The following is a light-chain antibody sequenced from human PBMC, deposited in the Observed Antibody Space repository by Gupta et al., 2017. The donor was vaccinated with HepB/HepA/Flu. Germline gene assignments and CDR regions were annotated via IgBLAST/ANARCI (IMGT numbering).Light chain of an antibody. Sequence: SYELTQSPSVSVYPGQTARITCSGDALPKQYVYWYQQKPGQAPVLVIFKDNERPSGIPERFSGSTSGTSVTLTISGVQAADEADYYCQSADSSGFHVLFGGGTKLTVL. CDR3: QSADSSGFHVL. CDR2: KDN. J-gene: IGLJ2*01. CDR1: ALPKQY. V-gene: IGLV3-25*03.